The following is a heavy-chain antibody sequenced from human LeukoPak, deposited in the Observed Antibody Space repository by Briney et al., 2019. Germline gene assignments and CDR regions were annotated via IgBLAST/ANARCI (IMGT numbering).Heavy chain of an antibody. CDR2: FYTSGSA. Sequence: SETLSLTCTVSGVSISSYYWSSIRQPAGKGLEWIGRFYTSGSANYNPSLKSRVTMSVDTSKNQFSLKLTSVTAADTAVYYCARDRGEYSSSSAYYSYMDVWGKGTTVTVSS. D-gene: IGHD6-6*01. CDR1: GVSISSYY. J-gene: IGHJ6*03. V-gene: IGHV4-4*07. CDR3: ARDRGEYSSSSAYYSYMDV.